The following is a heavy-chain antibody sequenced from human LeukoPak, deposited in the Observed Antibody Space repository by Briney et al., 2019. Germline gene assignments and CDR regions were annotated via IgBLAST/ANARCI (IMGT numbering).Heavy chain of an antibody. J-gene: IGHJ3*02. CDR2: ITSSGTYI. V-gene: IGHV3-21*01. CDR1: GFAFNNYN. Sequence: PGGSLRLSCAASGFAFNNYNMSWVRQAPGKGLELVSSITSSGTYIYYADSVKGRFTISRDNAKRSVYLQMNSLGVEDTAVYYCARDIPSVAFDIWGQGTMVTVSS. CDR3: ARDIPSVAFDI.